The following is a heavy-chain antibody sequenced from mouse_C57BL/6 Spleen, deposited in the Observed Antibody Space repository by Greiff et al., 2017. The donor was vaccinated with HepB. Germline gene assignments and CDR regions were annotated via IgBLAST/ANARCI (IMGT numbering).Heavy chain of an antibody. D-gene: IGHD4-1*01. J-gene: IGHJ2*01. CDR1: GYTFTDYY. CDR3: ARNWDRVFDY. V-gene: IGHV1-26*01. CDR2: INPNNGGT. Sequence: EVQLQQSGPELVKPGASVKISCKASGYTFTDYYMNWVKQSHGKSLEWIGDINPNNGGTSYNQKFKGKATLTVDKSSSTAYMELRSLTSEDSAVYYCARNWDRVFDYWGQGTTLTVSS.